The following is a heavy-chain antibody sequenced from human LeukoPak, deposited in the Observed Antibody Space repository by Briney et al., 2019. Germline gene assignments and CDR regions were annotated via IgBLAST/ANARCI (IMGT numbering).Heavy chain of an antibody. Sequence: GGSLRLSCAASAFTFSSYAMSWVRQAPGKGLKWVSAISGSGGSTYYADSVKGRFTISRDNSKNTLYLQMNSLRAEDTAVYYCAKDLTVTAIGGPPRSVDYWGQGTLVTVSS. V-gene: IGHV3-23*01. J-gene: IGHJ4*02. CDR1: AFTFSSYA. CDR3: AKDLTVTAIGGPPRSVDY. D-gene: IGHD2-21*02. CDR2: ISGSGGST.